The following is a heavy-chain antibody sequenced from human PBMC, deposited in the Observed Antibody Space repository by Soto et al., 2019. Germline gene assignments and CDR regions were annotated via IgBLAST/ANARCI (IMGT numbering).Heavy chain of an antibody. Sequence: PSETLSLTCTVSGGSISSYYWRWIRQPPGKGLEWIGYIYYSGSTNYNPSLKSRVTISVDTSKNQFSLKLSSVTAADTAVYYCARDQSSGWPPRGWFDPWGQGTLLTVS. V-gene: IGHV4-59*01. CDR1: GGSISSYY. D-gene: IGHD6-19*01. CDR3: ARDQSSGWPPRGWFDP. J-gene: IGHJ5*02. CDR2: IYYSGST.